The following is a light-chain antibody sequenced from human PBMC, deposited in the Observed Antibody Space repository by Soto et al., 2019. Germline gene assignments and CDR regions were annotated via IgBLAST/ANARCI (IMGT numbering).Light chain of an antibody. J-gene: IGKJ1*01. CDR2: DAS. V-gene: IGKV3-15*01. CDR3: QQYNNWPPWT. Sequence: EVVMTQSPATLSVSPGERATLSCRASQSVSRNLAWYQQRPGRAPRLLIYDASTRATNIPTRFSGSGSGTEFTLTISSLQSEDFAVYYCQQYNNWPPWTFGQGTKVEIK. CDR1: QSVSRN.